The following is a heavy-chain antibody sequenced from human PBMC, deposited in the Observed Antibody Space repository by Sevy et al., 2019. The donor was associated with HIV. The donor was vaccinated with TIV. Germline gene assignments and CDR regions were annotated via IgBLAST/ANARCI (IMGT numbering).Heavy chain of an antibody. Sequence: GGSLRLSCAASGLAFTRYAMXWVRXAXGKGLEWVXIXSNXGVNIYYADSVKGRFTVSRDTSKNTLYLQMNSLRVEDTAIYYCAKDXAXPGIXRXWGQGTLVTVSS. CDR3: AKDXAXPGIXRX. V-gene: IGHV3-23*01. CDR2: XSNXGVNI. J-gene: IGHJ4*02. CDR1: GLAFTRYA.